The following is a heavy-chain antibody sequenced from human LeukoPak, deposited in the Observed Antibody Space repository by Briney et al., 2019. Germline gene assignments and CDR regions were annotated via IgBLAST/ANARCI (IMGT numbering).Heavy chain of an antibody. D-gene: IGHD3-10*01. CDR1: GGSISSSGYY. V-gene: IGHV4-39*01. CDR3: ATGSYYNVGFDY. J-gene: IGHJ4*02. Sequence: SETLSLTCTVSGGSISSSGYYWGWIRQPPGKGLEWIGSIYYSGSTYYNPSLKSRVTISVDTSKNQFSLKLSSVTAADTAVYYCATGSYYNVGFDYWGQGTLVTVSS. CDR2: IYYSGST.